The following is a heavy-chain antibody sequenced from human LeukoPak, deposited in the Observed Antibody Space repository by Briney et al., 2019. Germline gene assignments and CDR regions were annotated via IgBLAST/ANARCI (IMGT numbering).Heavy chain of an antibody. CDR2: IIPIFGTA. CDR1: GGTFSSYA. V-gene: IGHV1-69*13. D-gene: IGHD3-22*01. Sequence: ASVKVSCKASGGTFSSYAISWVRQAPGQGLEWMGGIIPIFGTANYAQKFQGRVTITADESTSTAYMELSSLRSEDTAVYYCARINLSRYYYDGSGYQAFDIWGQGTMVTVSS. J-gene: IGHJ3*02. CDR3: ARINLSRYYYDGSGYQAFDI.